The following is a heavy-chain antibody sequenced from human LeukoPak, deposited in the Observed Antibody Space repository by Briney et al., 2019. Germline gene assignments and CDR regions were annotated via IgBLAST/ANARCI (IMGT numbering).Heavy chain of an antibody. J-gene: IGHJ4*02. V-gene: IGHV3-23*01. CDR3: AKQLGYCSDGSCYFPY. CDR2: ISNNGGYT. D-gene: IGHD2-15*01. CDR1: GFTFSSTA. Sequence: GGSLRLSCAASGFTFSSTAMSWVRQAPGRGLEWVSAISNNGGYTYYADSVQGRFTISRDNSKSTLCLQMNSLRAEDTAVYYCAKQLGYCSDGSCYFPYWGQGTLVTVSS.